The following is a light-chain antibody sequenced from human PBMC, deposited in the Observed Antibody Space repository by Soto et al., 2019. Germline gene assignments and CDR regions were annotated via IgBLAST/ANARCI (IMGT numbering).Light chain of an antibody. CDR2: SND. CDR1: SSNIGSNI. CDR3: QSYDSSLSGSGV. V-gene: IGLV1-44*01. Sequence: QSVLTQPPSASGTPGQRVTISCSGSSSNIGSNIVNWYQHLPGTAPKLLIHSNDQRPSGVPDRFFGSKSGTSASLTIIGLQAEDEADYYCQSYDSSLSGSGVFGGGTKLTVL. J-gene: IGLJ3*02.